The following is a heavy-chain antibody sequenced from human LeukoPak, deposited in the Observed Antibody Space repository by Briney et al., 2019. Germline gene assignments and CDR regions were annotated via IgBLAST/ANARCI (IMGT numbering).Heavy chain of an antibody. CDR3: ARGSGIKLDY. CDR2: INHSGST. CDR1: GVSFSGYY. Sequence: SSETLSLTCAVYGVSFSGYYWSWIRQPPGKGLEWIGEINHSGSTNYNPSLKSRVTISVDTSKNQFSLKLSSVTAADTAVYYCARGSGIKLDYWGQGTLVTVSS. D-gene: IGHD3-10*01. V-gene: IGHV4-34*01. J-gene: IGHJ4*02.